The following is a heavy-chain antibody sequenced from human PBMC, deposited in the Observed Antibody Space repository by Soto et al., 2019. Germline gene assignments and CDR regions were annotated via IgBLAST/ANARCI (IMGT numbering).Heavy chain of an antibody. Sequence: SETLSLTCAVYGGSFSGYFWSWIRQPPGKGLEWIGEVNHSGYTNYNPSLNSRVTISVDTSKNQFSLKLSSVTAADTAVYYCAREYRKQLLSHSGVDVWGQGTTVTVSS. CDR1: GGSFSGYF. CDR3: AREYRKQLLSHSGVDV. CDR2: VNHSGYT. D-gene: IGHD2-2*01. V-gene: IGHV4-34*01. J-gene: IGHJ6*02.